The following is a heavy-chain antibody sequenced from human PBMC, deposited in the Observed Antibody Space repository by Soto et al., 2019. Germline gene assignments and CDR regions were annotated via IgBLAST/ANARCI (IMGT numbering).Heavy chain of an antibody. CDR3: ARSAQQWLAQYNWFDP. CDR2: INAGNGNT. J-gene: IGHJ5*02. D-gene: IGHD6-19*01. CDR1: GYTFTSYA. Sequence: VASVKVSCKASGYTFTSYAMHWVRQAPGQRLEWMGWINAGNGNTKYSQKFQGRVTITRDTSASTAYMELSSLRSEDTAVYYCARSAQQWLAQYNWFDPWGQGTLVTVSS. V-gene: IGHV1-3*01.